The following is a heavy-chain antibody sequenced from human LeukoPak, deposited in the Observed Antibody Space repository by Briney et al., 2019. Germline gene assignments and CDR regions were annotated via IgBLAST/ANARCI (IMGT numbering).Heavy chain of an antibody. CDR1: GYTLNRYG. CDR2: ISAFNGNT. J-gene: IGHJ4*02. V-gene: IGHV1-18*01. Sequence: GASAKVSCKASGYTLNRYGISWVRQAPGLGLEWMGWISAFNGNTEYAQKFQGRVSLTTDTSTRTAYMELTSLTSDDTAVYYCAGSLGYCTSNVCYLKYWGQGTLVTVSS. D-gene: IGHD2-8*01. CDR3: AGSLGYCTSNVCYLKY.